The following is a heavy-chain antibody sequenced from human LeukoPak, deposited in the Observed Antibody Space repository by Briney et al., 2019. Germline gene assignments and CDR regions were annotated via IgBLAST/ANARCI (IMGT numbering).Heavy chain of an antibody. Sequence: GGSLRLSCEASGFTFGNYAMNWVRQAPGKGLEWVSTISGTGSSTYYADSAKGRFTISRDNSKDTLLLQLNSLTAADTAMYFCAKASVAIPQYCNSWGQGTLVTVSS. J-gene: IGHJ5*02. CDR2: ISGTGSST. D-gene: IGHD2-2*02. V-gene: IGHV3-23*01. CDR1: GFTFGNYA. CDR3: AKASVAIPQYCNS.